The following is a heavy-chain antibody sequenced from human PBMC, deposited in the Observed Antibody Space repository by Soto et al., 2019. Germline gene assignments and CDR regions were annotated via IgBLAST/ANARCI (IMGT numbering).Heavy chain of an antibody. V-gene: IGHV5-51*01. D-gene: IGHD3-3*01. CDR1: GYSFTSYW. J-gene: IGHJ6*02. CDR2: IYPGDSDT. Sequence: GESLKISCKGSGYSFTSYWIGWVRQMPGKGLEWMGIIYPGDSDTRYSPSFQGQVTISADKSISTAYLQWSSLKASDTAMYYYLRFLEWLPPGGYYGMDVWGQGTTVTVSS. CDR3: LRFLEWLPPGGYYGMDV.